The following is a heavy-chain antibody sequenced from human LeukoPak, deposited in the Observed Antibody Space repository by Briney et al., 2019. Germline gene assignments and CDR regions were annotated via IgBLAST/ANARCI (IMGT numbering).Heavy chain of an antibody. CDR3: ARGPNSNWSGLDF. Sequence: GGSLRLSCTASGFSFSGHWMHWTRQLPGKGLVWVSRISPTGSTTSYADSVKGRFTVSRDNAKNTLYLQVNNLRAEDTAVYYCARGPNSNWSGLDFWGQGTPLTVSS. CDR2: ISPTGSTT. J-gene: IGHJ4*02. CDR1: GFSFSGHW. V-gene: IGHV3-74*01. D-gene: IGHD6-6*01.